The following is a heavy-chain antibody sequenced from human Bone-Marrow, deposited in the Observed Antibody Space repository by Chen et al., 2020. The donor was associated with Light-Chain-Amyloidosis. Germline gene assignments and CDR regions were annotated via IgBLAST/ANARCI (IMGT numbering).Heavy chain of an antibody. J-gene: IGHJ4*02. V-gene: IGHV4-59*01. Sequence: VQLQESSPGLVKPSETLSLTCTVFGGSMDYYYWNWIRQPPGKGLEWIGYIYNSGTTNYNPSLMSRVTMSVDMSKKQFSLKLSSVTAADTAVYYCGRDNIGGVDFWGQGTPVTVSS. CDR2: IYNSGTT. D-gene: IGHD3-16*01. CDR3: GRDNIGGVDF. CDR1: GGSMDYYY.